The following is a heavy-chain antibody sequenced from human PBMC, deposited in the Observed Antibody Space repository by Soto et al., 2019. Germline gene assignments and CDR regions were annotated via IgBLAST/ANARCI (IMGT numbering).Heavy chain of an antibody. V-gene: IGHV4-39*01. J-gene: IGHJ4*02. CDR2: IYYSGST. CDR3: ATPWFGDGDY. D-gene: IGHD3-10*01. Sequence: QLQLQESGPGLVKPSETLSLTCTVSGGSISSSSYYWGWIRQPPGKGLEWIGSIYYSGSTHYNPSLKSRLTISLYTSKNQFSLKLSSVTAADTAVYYCATPWFGDGDYWGQGTLVTVSS. CDR1: GGSISSSSYY.